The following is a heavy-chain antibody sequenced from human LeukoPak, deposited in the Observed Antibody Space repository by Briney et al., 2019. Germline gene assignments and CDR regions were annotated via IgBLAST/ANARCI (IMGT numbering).Heavy chain of an antibody. CDR2: IKQDGSQK. CDR3: TRVDGW. V-gene: IGHV3-7*01. Sequence: PGGSLRLSCAASGFTFSNYWMSWVRQAPGKGLEWVANIKQDGSQKYYVDSVKGRFIISRDNAKNSLYLQMNSLRAEDTAVYYCTRVDGWWGQGTLVTVSS. CDR1: GFTFSNYW. D-gene: IGHD3/OR15-3a*01. J-gene: IGHJ4*02.